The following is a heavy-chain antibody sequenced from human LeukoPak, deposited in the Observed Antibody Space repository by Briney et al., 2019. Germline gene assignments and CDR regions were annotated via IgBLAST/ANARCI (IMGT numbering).Heavy chain of an antibody. J-gene: IGHJ4*02. Sequence: RGSLRLSCAASGFTFSSYAMSWVRQAPGKGLEWVSAISGSGSSTYYADSVKGRFTVSRDNSKNTLYLQMSSLRVEDTAVYYCAKGLAQLWFYWGQGTLVTVSS. CDR2: ISGSGSST. D-gene: IGHD5-18*01. CDR1: GFTFSSYA. V-gene: IGHV3-23*01. CDR3: AKGLAQLWFY.